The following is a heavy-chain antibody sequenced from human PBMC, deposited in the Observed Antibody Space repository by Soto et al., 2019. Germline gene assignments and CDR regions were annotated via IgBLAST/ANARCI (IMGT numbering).Heavy chain of an antibody. CDR3: ARGIPGHYAFDV. CDR2: IKVDGSST. CDR1: GFTFSNYW. D-gene: IGHD1-1*01. Sequence: EVQLVESGGGLVQPGGSLRLSCAASGFTFSNYWVHWVRQVPGKGLVWVARIKVDGSSTNYADSVKGRFTISRDNAQNTLFVQINSLTAEDTAVYSCARGIPGHYAFDVWGQGTMVTVSS. V-gene: IGHV3-74*01. J-gene: IGHJ3*01.